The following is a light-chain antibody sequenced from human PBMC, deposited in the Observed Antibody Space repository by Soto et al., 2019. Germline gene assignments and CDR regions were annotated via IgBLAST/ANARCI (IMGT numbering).Light chain of an antibody. CDR2: GAS. Sequence: EIVMTQSPATLSVSPGERATLSCRASQSVSSDLAWYHQKPGQAPRLLIYGASTRDTGIPARFSGSGSGTEFTLTINSPQSEDFAVYYCQQYNNWPRTFGQGTKVEIK. V-gene: IGKV3-15*01. J-gene: IGKJ1*01. CDR1: QSVSSD. CDR3: QQYNNWPRT.